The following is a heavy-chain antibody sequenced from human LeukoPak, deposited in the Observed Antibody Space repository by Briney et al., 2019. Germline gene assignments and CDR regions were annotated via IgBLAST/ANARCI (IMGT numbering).Heavy chain of an antibody. V-gene: IGHV3-66*02. J-gene: IGHJ3*01. D-gene: IGHD3-9*01. Sequence: PGGSLRLSCAASGFNVSRNYMSWVRQAPGKGLQWVSVIYSGAGTYYADSVKGRFTISRDNPKNTLYLQMSSLRAEDTAVYYCAREFYDILTGYQDIFDVWGQGTVVTVSS. CDR1: GFNVSRNY. CDR3: AREFYDILTGYQDIFDV. CDR2: IYSGAGT.